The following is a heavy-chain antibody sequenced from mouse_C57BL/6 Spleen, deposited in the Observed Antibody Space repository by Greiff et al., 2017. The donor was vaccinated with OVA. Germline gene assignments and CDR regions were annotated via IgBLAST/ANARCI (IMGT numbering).Heavy chain of an antibody. Sequence: EVKLVESGAGLVKPGGSLKLSCAASGFTFSSYAMSWVRQTPEKRLEWVAYISSGGDYIYYADTVKGRFTISRDNARNTLYLQMSSLKSEDTAMYYCTRGNYYDYDGLAMDYWGQGTSVTVSS. CDR3: TRGNYYDYDGLAMDY. CDR1: GFTFSSYA. CDR2: ISSGGDYI. V-gene: IGHV5-9-1*02. D-gene: IGHD2-4*01. J-gene: IGHJ4*01.